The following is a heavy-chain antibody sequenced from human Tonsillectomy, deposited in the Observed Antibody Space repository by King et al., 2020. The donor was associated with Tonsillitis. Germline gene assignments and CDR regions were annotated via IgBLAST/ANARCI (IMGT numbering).Heavy chain of an antibody. V-gene: IGHV3-30-3*01. CDR1: GFPFNSYA. J-gene: IGHJ6*02. CDR2: ISYDGSNK. Sequence: VQLVESGGGVVQPGTSLRLSCAASGFPFNSYAMHWVRQAPGKGLEWVALISYDGSNKYYADSVKGRFTISRDNSKNTLYLQMNSLRAGDTAVYYCARDFFYSGQYGMDVWGQGTTVTVSS. CDR3: ARDFFYSGQYGMDV. D-gene: IGHD2-21*01.